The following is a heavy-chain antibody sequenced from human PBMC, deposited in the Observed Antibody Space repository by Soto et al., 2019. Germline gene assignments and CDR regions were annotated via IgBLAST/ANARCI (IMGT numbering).Heavy chain of an antibody. CDR2: ISYDGSNK. Sequence: GGSLRLSCAASGFTFSSYGMHWVRQAPGKGLEWVAVISYDGSNKYYADSVKGRFTISRDNSKNTLYLQMNSLRAEDTAVYYCAKGGIVDYYWGQGTLVTVSS. V-gene: IGHV3-30*18. J-gene: IGHJ4*02. D-gene: IGHD1-26*01. CDR3: AKGGIVDYY. CDR1: GFTFSSYG.